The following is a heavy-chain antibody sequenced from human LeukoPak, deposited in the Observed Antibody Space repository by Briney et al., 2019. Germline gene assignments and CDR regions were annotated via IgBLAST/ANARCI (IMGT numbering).Heavy chain of an antibody. CDR2: IYPGDSDT. Sequence: GESLNISCKGSGYSFTTYWIGWVRQMPGKGLEWMGIIYPGDSDTRYSPSFEGQVTISADKSISTAHLQWSSLKASDTAMYYCARGSPPRRNYDSRGYYSYYFDYWGQGTLVTVSS. CDR3: ARGSPPRRNYDSRGYYSYYFDY. V-gene: IGHV5-51*01. J-gene: IGHJ4*02. D-gene: IGHD3-22*01. CDR1: GYSFTTYW.